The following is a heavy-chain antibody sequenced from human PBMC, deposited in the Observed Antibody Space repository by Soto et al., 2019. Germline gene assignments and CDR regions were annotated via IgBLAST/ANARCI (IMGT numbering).Heavy chain of an antibody. J-gene: IGHJ4*02. D-gene: IGHD3-22*01. V-gene: IGHV3-11*01. CDR1: GFTFSDYY. Sequence: QVQLVESGGGLVKPGGSLSLSCAASGFTFSDYYISWIRQAPGKGLEWVSYISSSGSAIYYADSVKGRFTMSRDNAKNSLYLQMNSLRAEDTAVYYCARVSSGGHAIANLDYWGQGTLVTVSS. CDR2: ISSSGSAI. CDR3: ARVSSGGHAIANLDY.